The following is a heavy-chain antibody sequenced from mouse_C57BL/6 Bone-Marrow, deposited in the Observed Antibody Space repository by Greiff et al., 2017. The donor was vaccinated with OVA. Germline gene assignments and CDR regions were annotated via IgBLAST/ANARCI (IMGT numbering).Heavy chain of an antibody. CDR1: GYSFTGYF. D-gene: IGHD1-1*01. CDR2: INPYNGDT. J-gene: IGHJ4*01. V-gene: IGHV1-20*01. CDR3: ARGGYYYGSILYYYAMDY. Sequence: VQLKQSGPELVKPGDSVKISCKASGYSFTGYFMNWVMQSHGKSLEWIGRINPYNGDTFYNQKFKGKATLTVEKSSSTAHMELRSLTSEDSAVYYCARGGYYYGSILYYYAMDYWGQGTSVTVSS.